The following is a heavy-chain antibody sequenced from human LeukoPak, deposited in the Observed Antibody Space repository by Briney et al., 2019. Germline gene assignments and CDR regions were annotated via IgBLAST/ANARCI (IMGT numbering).Heavy chain of an antibody. CDR3: AKPARTDYTDY. Sequence: PGGPLRLSCAASGFTFSSYAMNWVRQAPGKGLEWVSAISGSSGRTYYADFVKGRFTISRDNSKNTLYLQMNSLRAGDTAIYFCAKPARTDYTDYWGQGTLVTVSS. J-gene: IGHJ4*02. D-gene: IGHD1-14*01. V-gene: IGHV3-23*01. CDR1: GFTFSSYA. CDR2: ISGSSGRT.